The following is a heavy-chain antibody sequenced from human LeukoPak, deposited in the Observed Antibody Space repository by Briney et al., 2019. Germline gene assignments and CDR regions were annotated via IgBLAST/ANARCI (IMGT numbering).Heavy chain of an antibody. CDR2: INHSGST. D-gene: IGHD3/OR15-3a*01. V-gene: IGHV4-34*01. CDR3: ARGLDLPSRFDP. Sequence: LETLSLTCAVYGGSFSGYYWSWIRQPPGKGLEWIGEINHSGSTNYNPSLKSRVTISVDTSKNQFSLKLSSVTAADTAVYYCARGLDLPSRFDPWGQGTLVTVSS. J-gene: IGHJ5*02. CDR1: GGSFSGYY.